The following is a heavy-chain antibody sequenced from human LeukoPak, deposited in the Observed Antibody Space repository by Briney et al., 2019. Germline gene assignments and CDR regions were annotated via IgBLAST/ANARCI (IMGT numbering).Heavy chain of an antibody. CDR3: AKDPRRYCSGGSCYGDYFDY. Sequence: GGSLRLSCAASGFTFSSYWMHWVRQAPGKGLVWVSRINSDGSNTRYADSVKGRFTISRDNSKNTLYLQMNSLRAEDTAVYYCAKDPRRYCSGGSCYGDYFDYWGQGTQVTVSS. J-gene: IGHJ4*02. CDR2: INSDGSNT. V-gene: IGHV3-74*01. D-gene: IGHD2-15*01. CDR1: GFTFSSYW.